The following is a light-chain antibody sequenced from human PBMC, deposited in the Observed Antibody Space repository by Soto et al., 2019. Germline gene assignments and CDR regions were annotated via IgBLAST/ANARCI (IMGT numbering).Light chain of an antibody. CDR2: ATS. Sequence: EIVLTQSPGTLSLSPGETATLSCRASQTVNSDYLAWFQQRPGQAPRLLIFATSRRATDIPDRFSGSGSGTDFTLAIRRLEPEDFAVYYCHQFGYSPRTFGQVTKGDIK. V-gene: IGKV3-20*01. CDR1: QTVNSDY. J-gene: IGKJ1*01. CDR3: HQFGYSPRT.